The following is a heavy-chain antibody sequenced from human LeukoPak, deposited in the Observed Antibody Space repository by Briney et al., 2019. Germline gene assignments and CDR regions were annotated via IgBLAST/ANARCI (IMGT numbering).Heavy chain of an antibody. D-gene: IGHD2-2*01. CDR1: GYSISSGYY. V-gene: IGHV4-61*02. Sequence: SETLSLTCTVSGYSISSGYYWSWIRQPAGKGLEWIGRIYTSGSTNYNPSLKSRVTISVDTSKNQFSLKLSSVTAADTAVYYCARGTAARGFDPWGQGTLVTVSS. CDR2: IYTSGST. CDR3: ARGTAARGFDP. J-gene: IGHJ5*02.